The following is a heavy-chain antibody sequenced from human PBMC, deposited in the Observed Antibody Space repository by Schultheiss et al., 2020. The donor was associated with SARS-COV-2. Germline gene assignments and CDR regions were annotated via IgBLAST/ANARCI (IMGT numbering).Heavy chain of an antibody. CDR3: TVVGGSGSFYYY. CDR2: IRSKAYGGTT. Sequence: GGSLRLSCTASGFTFGDYAMSWVRHAPGKGLEWVGFIRSKAYGGTTEYAASVKGRFTISRDDSKSIAYLQMNSLKTEDTAMYYCTVVGGSGSFYYYWGQGTLVTVSS. J-gene: IGHJ4*02. CDR1: GFTFGDYA. D-gene: IGHD3-10*01. V-gene: IGHV3-49*04.